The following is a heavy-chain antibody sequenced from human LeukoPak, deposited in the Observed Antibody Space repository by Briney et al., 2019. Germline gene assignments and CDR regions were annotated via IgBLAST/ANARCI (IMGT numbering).Heavy chain of an antibody. Sequence: SVKVSCKASGGTFSSYAISWVRQAPGQGLEWMGRIIPIFGIANYAQKFQGRVTITADKSTSTAYMELNSLRSEDTAVYYCARAESGSYYHSDYWGQGTLVTVSS. CDR3: ARAESGSYYHSDY. CDR1: GGTFSSYA. CDR2: IIPIFGIA. J-gene: IGHJ4*02. V-gene: IGHV1-69*04. D-gene: IGHD1-26*01.